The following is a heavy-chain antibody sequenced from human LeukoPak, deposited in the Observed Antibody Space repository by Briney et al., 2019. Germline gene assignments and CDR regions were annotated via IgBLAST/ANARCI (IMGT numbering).Heavy chain of an antibody. V-gene: IGHV3-48*02. CDR3: TRANRIAVAGAFDI. J-gene: IGHJ3*02. CDR2: ISSSSSTI. CDR1: GFTFSSYS. Sequence: GGSLRLSCAASGFTFSSYSMNWVRQGPGKGLEWVSYISSSSSTIYYADSVKDRFTISRDNAKNSLYLQMNSLRDEDTAVYYCTRANRIAVAGAFDIWGQGTMVTVSS. D-gene: IGHD6-19*01.